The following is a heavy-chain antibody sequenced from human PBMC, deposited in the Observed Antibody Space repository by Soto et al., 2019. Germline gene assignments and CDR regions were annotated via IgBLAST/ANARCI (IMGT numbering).Heavy chain of an antibody. D-gene: IGHD1-26*01. J-gene: IGHJ4*02. CDR3: AKKGAVGATYFFDY. CDR2: ISGGRGST. CDR1: GFTFSSYA. Sequence: GGSLRLSCAASGFTFSSYAMSWVRQAPGKGLEWVSAISGGRGSTHYADSVKGRFTISRDTSKNTLYLQMNSLRAADTAVYYCAKKGAVGATYFFDYWGQGALVTVSS. V-gene: IGHV3-23*01.